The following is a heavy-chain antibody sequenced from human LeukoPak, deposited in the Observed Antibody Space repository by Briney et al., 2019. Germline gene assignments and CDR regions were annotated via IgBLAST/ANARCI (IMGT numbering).Heavy chain of an antibody. CDR3: VRAVVLYYFDY. CDR1: GGSVSSGSHY. V-gene: IGHV4-61*01. CDR2: INDNGST. J-gene: IGHJ4*02. Sequence: SETLSLTCTVSGGSVSSGSHYWSWIRQPPGKRLECRGNINDNGSTSYNPSLKSRVTISVDTSQNQFCLKLTSVTAADTAVYYCVRAVVLYYFDYWGQGTLVTVSS. D-gene: IGHD3-22*01.